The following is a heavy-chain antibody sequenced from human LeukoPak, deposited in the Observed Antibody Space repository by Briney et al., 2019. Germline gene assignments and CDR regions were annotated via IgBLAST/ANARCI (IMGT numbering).Heavy chain of an antibody. CDR3: ARDDLEDCSSTSCYSYYYYGMDV. CDR2: ISSSSSTV. D-gene: IGHD2-2*01. Sequence: GGSLRLSCAASGFNFSSYSMNWVRQAPGKGLEWVSYISSSSSTVYYADSVKGRFTISRDNAKNSLYLQMNSLRDEDTAVYYCARDDLEDCSSTSCYSYYYYGMDVWGQGTTVTVSS. J-gene: IGHJ6*02. V-gene: IGHV3-48*02. CDR1: GFNFSSYS.